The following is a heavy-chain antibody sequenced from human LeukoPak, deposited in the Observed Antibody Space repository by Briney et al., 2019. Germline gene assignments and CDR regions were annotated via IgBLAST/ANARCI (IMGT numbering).Heavy chain of an antibody. CDR2: INAGNGNT. D-gene: IGHD3-22*01. Sequence: ASVKVSCKASGYTFTSYAMHWVRQAPGQRLEWMGWINAGNGNTKYSQKFQGRVTITRDTSANTAYMELSSLRSEDTAVYYCAKDRPRTRYYDSSGSPDYWGQGTLVTVSS. CDR3: AKDRPRTRYYDSSGSPDY. J-gene: IGHJ4*02. V-gene: IGHV1-3*01. CDR1: GYTFTSYA.